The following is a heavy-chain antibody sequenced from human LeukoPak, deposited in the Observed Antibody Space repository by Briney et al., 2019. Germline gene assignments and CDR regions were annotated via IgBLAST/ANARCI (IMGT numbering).Heavy chain of an antibody. J-gene: IGHJ6*03. CDR2: ISGYNGIP. D-gene: IGHD3-3*01. CDR3: ARDDFWSGNYYYYMDV. Sequence: ASVKVSCKASGYTFTSYGISWVRQAPGQGLEWMGWISGYNGIPSYAQRFQGRVIMTVDTSSTTAYMELTSLRSDDTAVYYCARDDFWSGNYYYYMDVWGTGTTVTVSS. V-gene: IGHV1-18*01. CDR1: GYTFTSYG.